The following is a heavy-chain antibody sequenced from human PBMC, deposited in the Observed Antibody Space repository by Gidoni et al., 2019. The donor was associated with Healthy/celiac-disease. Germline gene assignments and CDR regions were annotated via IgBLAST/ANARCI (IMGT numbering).Heavy chain of an antibody. D-gene: IGHD3-10*01. CDR2: IYYSGST. V-gene: IGHV4-39*01. J-gene: IGHJ2*01. Sequence: GWIRQPPGKGLEWIGSIYYSGSTYYNPSLKSRVTISVDTSKNQFSLKLSSVTAADTAVYYCARHGSYYNVLGHFDLWGRGTLVTVSS. CDR3: ARHGSYYNVLGHFDL.